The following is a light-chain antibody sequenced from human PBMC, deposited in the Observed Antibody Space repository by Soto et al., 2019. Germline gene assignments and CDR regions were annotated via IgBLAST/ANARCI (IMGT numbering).Light chain of an antibody. CDR3: SSYTISSTLYV. CDR2: EVS. V-gene: IGLV2-14*01. J-gene: IGLJ1*01. Sequence: QSALTQPASVSGSPGQSITISCTGTSSDVGGYNYVSWYQQHPGKAPKLMIYEVSNRPSGVSNRFSGSKSGNTASLTISGLQAEYEADYYCSSYTISSTLYVFGTGTKVTVL. CDR1: SSDVGGYNY.